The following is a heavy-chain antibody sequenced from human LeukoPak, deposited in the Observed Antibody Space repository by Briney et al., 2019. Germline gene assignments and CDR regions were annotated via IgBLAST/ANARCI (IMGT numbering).Heavy chain of an antibody. CDR3: ARNPSLGAVAAYGPVAYMDI. D-gene: IGHD2-15*01. V-gene: IGHV4-39*01. Sequence: PSETLSLTCTVYGGSISTTSYYWAWLRQTPGKGLEWIGSIYYSGGTHYNPSLESRVTISVDTSKKQFSLKLTSVTASDTATYYCARNPSLGAVAAYGPVAYMDIWGKGTTVSVSS. CDR2: IYYSGGT. CDR1: GGSISTTSYY. J-gene: IGHJ6*03.